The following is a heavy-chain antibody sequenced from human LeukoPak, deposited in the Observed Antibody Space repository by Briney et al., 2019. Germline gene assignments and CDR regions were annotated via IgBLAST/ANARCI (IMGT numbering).Heavy chain of an antibody. V-gene: IGHV3-30*01. CDR1: GSPFRTHA. Sequence: GGSLRLSCSASGSPFRTHAILWVRQAPGKGLEWVAFISFDGNTKYYSDSVRGRFPISRDNSKNTVYLQMNSLRPEDTAVYYCARDMSEKYTADYWGQGTLVTVSS. J-gene: IGHJ4*02. CDR2: ISFDGNTK. CDR3: ARDMSEKYTADY. D-gene: IGHD1-1*01.